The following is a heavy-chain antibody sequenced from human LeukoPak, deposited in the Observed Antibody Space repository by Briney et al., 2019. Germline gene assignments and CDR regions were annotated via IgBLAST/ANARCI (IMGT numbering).Heavy chain of an antibody. CDR1: GIALTTHA. D-gene: IGHD3-22*01. Sequence: PGWAQRLSCAAPGIALTTHAMSWFRQAPGRGLEWVSAISGSGGNTYYADSVEGRFTISRDNSKNTLYLQMDRLRVEDSAVYYCVRDRDIVVVITFDYWGQGTLVTVSS. CDR2: ISGSGGNT. J-gene: IGHJ4*02. V-gene: IGHV3-23*01. CDR3: VRDRDIVVVITFDY.